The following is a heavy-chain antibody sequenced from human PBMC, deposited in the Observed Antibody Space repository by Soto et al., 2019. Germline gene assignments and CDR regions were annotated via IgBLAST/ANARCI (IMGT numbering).Heavy chain of an antibody. D-gene: IGHD3-22*01. CDR1: GLSFSGYC. CDR2: INHSGST. V-gene: IGHV4-34*01. CDR3: STYSSGYYGPH. Sequence: WEALSLPCSVYGLSFSGYCWSWIRQPPGKGLEWIGEINHSGSTNYNPSLKSRVTISVDTSKNQFSLKLSSVTAADTAVYHLSTYSSGYYGPHWGQGTLVTVSS. J-gene: IGHJ4*02.